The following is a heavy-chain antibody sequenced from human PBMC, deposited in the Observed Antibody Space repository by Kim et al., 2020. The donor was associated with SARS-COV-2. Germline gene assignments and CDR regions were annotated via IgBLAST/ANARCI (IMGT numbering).Heavy chain of an antibody. CDR1: GYTFTSYA. J-gene: IGHJ5*02. CDR2: INAGNGNT. D-gene: IGHD6-13*01. Sequence: ASVKVSCKASGYTFTSYAMHWVRQAPGQRLEWMGWINAGNGNTKYSQKFQGRVTITRDTSASTAYMELSSLRSEDTAVYYCARRLLLGIAAAGTERVGLDPWGQGTLVTVSS. CDR3: ARRLLLGIAAAGTERVGLDP. V-gene: IGHV1-3*01.